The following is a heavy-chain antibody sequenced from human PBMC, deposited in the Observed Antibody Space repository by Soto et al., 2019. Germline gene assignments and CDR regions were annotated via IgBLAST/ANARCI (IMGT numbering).Heavy chain of an antibody. V-gene: IGHV3-30-3*01. CDR1: GFTFSSYA. D-gene: IGHD2-15*01. Sequence: QVQLVESGGGVVQPGRSLRLSCAVSGFTFSSYAMHWVRQAPGKGLEWVAVISYDEINKYYADSVKGRFTISRDNSKNMLYLEMNNLRDDDTAVYYCAGGLVVRPIYGMDVWGHGTTVTVSS. CDR3: AGGLVVRPIYGMDV. J-gene: IGHJ6*02. CDR2: ISYDEINK.